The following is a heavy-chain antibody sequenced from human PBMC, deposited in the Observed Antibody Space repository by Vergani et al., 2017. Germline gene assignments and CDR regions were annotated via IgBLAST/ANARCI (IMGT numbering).Heavy chain of an antibody. Sequence: QVQLQESGPGLVKPSETLSLTCTVSGYSISSGYYWGWIRQPPGKGLEWIGSIYHSGSTYYNPSLKRRVTISVDTSKNQFSLKLSAVTAADTAVYYCARGGSSWLIDYWGQGTLVTVSS. CDR2: IYHSGST. V-gene: IGHV4-38-2*02. CDR3: ARGGSSWLIDY. J-gene: IGHJ4*02. D-gene: IGHD6-13*01. CDR1: GYSISSGYY.